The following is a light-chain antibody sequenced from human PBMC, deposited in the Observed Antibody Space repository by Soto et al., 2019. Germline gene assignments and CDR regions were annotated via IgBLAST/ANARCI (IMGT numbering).Light chain of an antibody. J-gene: IGKJ1*01. Sequence: DIQLTQSPSFLSASVGDRVTITCRASQGISSYLAWYQQKPGKAPKLLIYAASTLQSGVPSRFSGSGSGTEFTLTISSLQPEDFAPSYCQQLNSYLWTFGQGTKVEIK. CDR3: QQLNSYLWT. V-gene: IGKV1-9*01. CDR2: AAS. CDR1: QGISSY.